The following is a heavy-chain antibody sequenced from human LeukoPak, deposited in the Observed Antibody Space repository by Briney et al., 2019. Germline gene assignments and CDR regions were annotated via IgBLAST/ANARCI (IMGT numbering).Heavy chain of an antibody. CDR3: ARSDLIVVVPAAIPGWFDP. D-gene: IGHD2-2*01. CDR1: GYTFTSYA. J-gene: IGHJ5*02. V-gene: IGHV7-4-1*02. CDR2: INTNTGNP. Sequence: ASVKVSCKASGYTFTSYAMNWVRQAPGQGLEWMGLINTNTGNPTYAQGFTGRFVFSLDTSVSTAYLQISSLKAEDTAVYYCARSDLIVVVPAAIPGWFDPWGQGTLVTVSS.